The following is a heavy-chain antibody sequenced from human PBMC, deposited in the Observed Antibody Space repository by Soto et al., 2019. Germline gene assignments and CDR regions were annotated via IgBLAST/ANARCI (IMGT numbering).Heavy chain of an antibody. CDR3: ARDNGRGSSTSYYFDY. V-gene: IGHV3-21*01. CDR1: GFTFTNYN. CDR2: ISSSSSDI. Sequence: GGSLGLSCAASGFTFTNYNMNWVRQAPGKGLEWVSFISSSSSDIYYADSVKCRFTISIDNAKNSLYLQMNSLRAEDTAIYYCARDNGRGSSTSYYFDYWGQGTLVTVSS. J-gene: IGHJ4*02. D-gene: IGHD2-8*01.